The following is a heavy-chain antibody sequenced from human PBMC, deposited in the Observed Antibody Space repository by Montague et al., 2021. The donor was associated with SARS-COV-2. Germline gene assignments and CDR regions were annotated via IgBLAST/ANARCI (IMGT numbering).Heavy chain of an antibody. D-gene: IGHD3-9*01. V-gene: IGHV4-31*03. CDR1: GGSISSGGYY. Sequence: TLSLTCTVSGGSISSGGYYWSWIRQHPGKGLEWIGYIYYSGSTYYNPSLKSRVTISVDTSKNQFSLKLSSVTAADTAVYYYARDRGYFDWLFHSDYYYYGMGVWGQGTTVTVSS. CDR2: IYYSGST. CDR3: ARDRGYFDWLFHSDYYYYGMGV. J-gene: IGHJ6*02.